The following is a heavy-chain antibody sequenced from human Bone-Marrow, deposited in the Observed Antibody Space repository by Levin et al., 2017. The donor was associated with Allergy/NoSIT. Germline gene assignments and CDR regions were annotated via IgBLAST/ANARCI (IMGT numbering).Heavy chain of an antibody. CDR1: GGSISSYY. CDR2: IYFSGST. V-gene: IGHV4-59*01. CDR3: ASSYSSGPNRGAPFDY. Sequence: SETLSLTCTVSGGSISSYYWSWIRQPPGKGLEWIGYIYFSGSTNYNPSLKSRVTISVDTSKNQFSLKLSSVTAADTAVYYCASSYSSGPNRGAPFDYWGQGTLVTVSS. D-gene: IGHD6-19*01. J-gene: IGHJ4*02.